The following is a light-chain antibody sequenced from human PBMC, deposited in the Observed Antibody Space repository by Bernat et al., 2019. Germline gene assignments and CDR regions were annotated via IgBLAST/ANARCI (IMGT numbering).Light chain of an antibody. Sequence: SYDLTQPPSMSVSPGQTARITCSGAYLGSKYTCWYQQKPGQSPVVVIYQDDKRPSGIPERFSCSHSGNTATLTISGAQAMDEAEYYCQAWDSSTGVFGGGTKLTVL. V-gene: IGLV3-1*01. J-gene: IGLJ3*02. CDR2: QDD. CDR3: QAWDSSTGV. CDR1: YLGSKY.